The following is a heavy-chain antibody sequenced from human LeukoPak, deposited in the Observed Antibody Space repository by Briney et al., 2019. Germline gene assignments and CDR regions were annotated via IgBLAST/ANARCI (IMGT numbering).Heavy chain of an antibody. V-gene: IGHV3-23*01. CDR2: ISGSGGNT. CDR3: AKSYTGSRLGFDY. CDR1: GFTFSSYW. J-gene: IGHJ4*02. Sequence: GGSLRLSCAASGFTFSSYWMSWVRQAPGKGLEWVSTISGSGGNTYYADSVKGRFTISRDNSKNTLYLQMNSLRAEDTAVYYCAKSYTGSRLGFDYWGQGTLVTVSS. D-gene: IGHD1-26*01.